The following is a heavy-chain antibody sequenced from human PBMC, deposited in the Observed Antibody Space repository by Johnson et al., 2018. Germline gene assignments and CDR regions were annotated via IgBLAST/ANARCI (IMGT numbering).Heavy chain of an antibody. CDR1: GFTFSSYG. Sequence: QVQLVQSGGGVVQPGRSLRLSCAASGFTFSSYGMHWVRQATGKGLEWVAVISYDGSNKYYADSVKGRFTISRANSKNKMYLQLNRLRAEATAVYYCARARMPYGDYLEYFQHWGQGTLVTVSS. V-gene: IGHV3-30*03. CDR3: ARARMPYGDYLEYFQH. CDR2: ISYDGSNK. D-gene: IGHD4-17*01. J-gene: IGHJ1*01.